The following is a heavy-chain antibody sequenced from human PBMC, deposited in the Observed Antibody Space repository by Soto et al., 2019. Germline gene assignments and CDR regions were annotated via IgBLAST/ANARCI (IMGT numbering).Heavy chain of an antibody. D-gene: IGHD3-22*01. CDR2: VYFVGNS. CDR3: ARQYYDSSGYSIDY. CDR1: GDSISSASYF. Sequence: PSETLSLTCTVSGDSISSASYFWGWIRQPPGKGLEWIGSVYFVGNSYYNPSLKSRVSISVDASKNQFSLKLSSVTAADTAVYYCARQYYDSSGYSIDYWGQGTLVTVSS. J-gene: IGHJ4*02. V-gene: IGHV4-39*01.